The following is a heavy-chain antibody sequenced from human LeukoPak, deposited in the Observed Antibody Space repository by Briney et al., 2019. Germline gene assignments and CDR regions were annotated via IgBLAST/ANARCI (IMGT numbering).Heavy chain of an antibody. CDR2: MNPDSGNT. D-gene: IGHD3-3*01. Sequence: ASVKVSCKASGYPFTNYDINWVRQATGQGLEWMGWMNPDSGNTGYAQKFQDRVTMTRNSSISTAYMELSSLRSEDTALYYCARDFWSGSNYWGQGTLVTVSS. CDR1: GYPFTNYD. J-gene: IGHJ4*02. V-gene: IGHV1-8*01. CDR3: ARDFWSGSNY.